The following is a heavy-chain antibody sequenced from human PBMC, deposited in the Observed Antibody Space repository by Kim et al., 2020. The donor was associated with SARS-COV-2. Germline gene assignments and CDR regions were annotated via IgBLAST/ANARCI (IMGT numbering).Heavy chain of an antibody. CDR1: GGSISSYY. V-gene: IGHV4-59*01. J-gene: IGHJ6*02. CDR3: ARAQTDSSSWYLYYYYGMDV. D-gene: IGHD6-13*01. CDR2: NYYSGST. Sequence: SETLSLTCTVSGGSISSYYWSWIRQPPGKGLEWIGYNYYSGSTNYNPSLKSRVTISVDTSKNQFSLKLSSVTAADTAVYYCARAQTDSSSWYLYYYYGMDVWGQGTTVTVSS.